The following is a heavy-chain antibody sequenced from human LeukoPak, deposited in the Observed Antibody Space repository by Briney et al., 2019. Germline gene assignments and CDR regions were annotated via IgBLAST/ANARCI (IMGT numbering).Heavy chain of an antibody. V-gene: IGHV3-48*03. Sequence: GGSLRLSCAASGFTFSSYEVNWVRQAPGKGLEWLSYISGSGSTIKYADSVKGRFTISRDNAKNSLYLQMNSLRAEDTAVYYCARLLGATHDLWGRGTLVTVSS. CDR2: ISGSGSTI. CDR1: GFTFSSYE. CDR3: ARLLGATHDL. D-gene: IGHD1-26*01. J-gene: IGHJ5*02.